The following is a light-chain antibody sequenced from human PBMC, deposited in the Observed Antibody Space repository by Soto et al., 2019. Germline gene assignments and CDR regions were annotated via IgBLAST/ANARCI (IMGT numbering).Light chain of an antibody. CDR2: GNT. J-gene: IGLJ2*01. CDR3: QSYDSSLSGSVV. CDR1: SSNIGAGYD. Sequence: QSVLTQTPSVSGAPGQRVTISCTGSSSNIGAGYDVHWYQQLPVTAPKLLIYGNTNRPSGVPDRFSGSRSGTSASLAITGLQAEDEADYYCQSYDSSLSGSVVFGGGTKVTVL. V-gene: IGLV1-40*01.